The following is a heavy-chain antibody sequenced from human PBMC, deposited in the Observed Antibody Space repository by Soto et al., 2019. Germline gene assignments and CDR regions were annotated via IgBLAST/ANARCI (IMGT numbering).Heavy chain of an antibody. CDR2: ISRTSINI. V-gene: IGHV3-48*03. CDR3: AREDDYGDYAFDY. J-gene: IGHJ4*02. CDR1: GFNFSRHE. Sequence: EVQLVESGGGLVQPGESLVLSCATSGFNFSRHEMSWVRQAPGKGLEWVSYISRTSINIYYAGSVKGRFTVSRDNAQNSLHLHMNSLRAEDTAVYFCAREDDYGDYAFDYWGQGTLVTVSS. D-gene: IGHD4-17*01.